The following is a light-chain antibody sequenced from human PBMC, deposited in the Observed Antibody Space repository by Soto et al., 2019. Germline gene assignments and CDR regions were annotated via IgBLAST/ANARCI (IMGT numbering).Light chain of an antibody. J-gene: IGKJ1*01. Sequence: DIQMTQSPSTLSASVGDRVTITCRASQSISSWLAWYQQKPGQAPKLLIYKASSLASGVPSRFSGSGSGTEFTLTISSLQPDDFATYYCQQYNSFWTFGQGTKVDIK. CDR2: KAS. V-gene: IGKV1-5*03. CDR3: QQYNSFWT. CDR1: QSISSW.